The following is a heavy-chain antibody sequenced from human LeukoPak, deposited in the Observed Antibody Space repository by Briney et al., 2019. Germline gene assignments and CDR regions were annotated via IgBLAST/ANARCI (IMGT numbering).Heavy chain of an antibody. J-gene: IGHJ4*02. Sequence: GGSLGLSCAASGFSFSNYFMSWIRQAPGKGLEWVSYITNSGRSTNYADAVKGRFTMSRDNAKKSVYLEMTDLRAEDTAVYYCAREASGNYHVFDSWGQGTLVTVSS. CDR2: ITNSGRST. D-gene: IGHD1-26*01. CDR3: AREASGNYHVFDS. V-gene: IGHV3-11*04. CDR1: GFSFSNYF.